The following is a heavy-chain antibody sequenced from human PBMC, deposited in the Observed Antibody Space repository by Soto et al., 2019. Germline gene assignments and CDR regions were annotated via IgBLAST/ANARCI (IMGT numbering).Heavy chain of an antibody. CDR1: GLSLSNARMG. D-gene: IGHD3-3*01. CDR3: ARSPAYYDVWSGYRDYGMDV. Sequence: QVTLKESGPVLVKPTETLTLTCTVSGLSLSNARMGVSWIRQPPGKALEWLAHIFSNDEKSYSTSLKSRLTISKDTSXXQXVXXMTNMDPVDTATYYCARSPAYYDVWSGYRDYGMDVWGQGTTVTVSS. CDR2: IFSNDEK. V-gene: IGHV2-26*01. J-gene: IGHJ6*02.